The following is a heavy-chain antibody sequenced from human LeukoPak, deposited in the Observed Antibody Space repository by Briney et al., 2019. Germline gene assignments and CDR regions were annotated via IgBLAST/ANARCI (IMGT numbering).Heavy chain of an antibody. J-gene: IGHJ4*02. CDR1: GFTFSSYS. V-gene: IGHV3-48*02. CDR3: ARDLLDHSGWYEGPFDY. CDR2: ISSSSSAR. Sequence: GGSLRLSCAASGFTFSSYSMNWVRQAPGKGLEWVSFISSSSSARNYADSVKGRFTISRDIAKNSLYLQMNSLRDEDTAVYYCARDLLDHSGWYEGPFDYWGRGTLVTVSS. D-gene: IGHD6-19*01.